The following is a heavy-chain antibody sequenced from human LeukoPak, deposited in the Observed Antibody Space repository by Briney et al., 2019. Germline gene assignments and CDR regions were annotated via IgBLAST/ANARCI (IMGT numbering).Heavy chain of an antibody. CDR1: GYTFTSYG. Sequence: ASVKVSCKASGYTFTSYGISWVRQAPGQGLEWMGWISAYNGNTNYAQKLQGRVTMTTDTSTSTAYMELSSLRSEDTAVYYCARGQSGYDDLGYYYYYMDVWGKGTTVTVSS. V-gene: IGHV1-18*01. CDR2: ISAYNGNT. CDR3: ARGQSGYDDLGYYYYYMDV. J-gene: IGHJ6*03. D-gene: IGHD5-12*01.